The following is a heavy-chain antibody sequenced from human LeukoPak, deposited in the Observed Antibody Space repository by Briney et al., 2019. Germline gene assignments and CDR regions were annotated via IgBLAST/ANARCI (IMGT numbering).Heavy chain of an antibody. CDR1: GFTVSSYW. Sequence: GGSLRLSCAASGFTVSSYWMHWVRHAPGKGLVWVSRINRDGSRIDHADSVRSRFTISRDNAKNTLYLQMNSLGVEDTAVYYCVRDFVGPDEYWGQGTQVTVSS. CDR3: VRDFVGPDEY. J-gene: IGHJ4*02. D-gene: IGHD2-21*01. V-gene: IGHV3-74*01. CDR2: INRDGSRI.